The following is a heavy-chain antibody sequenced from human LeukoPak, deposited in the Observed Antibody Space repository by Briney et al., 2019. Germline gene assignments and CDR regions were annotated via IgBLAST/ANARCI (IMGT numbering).Heavy chain of an antibody. CDR1: GFTVSSNY. CDR3: AREGGATGGGFDY. V-gene: IGHV3-53*01. D-gene: IGHD1-26*01. CDR2: IYSGGST. J-gene: IGHJ4*02. Sequence: PGGSLRLSCAASGFTVSSNYMSWVRQAPGKGLEWVSVIYSGGSTYYADSFKDRFTISRDNSNNTPYLQINSLRTDDTTVYYCAREGGATGGGFDYWGQGTLVTVSS.